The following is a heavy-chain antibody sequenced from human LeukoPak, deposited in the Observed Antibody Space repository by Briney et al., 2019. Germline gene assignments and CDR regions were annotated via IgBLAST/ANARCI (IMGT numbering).Heavy chain of an antibody. Sequence: AGGSLRLSCVASGFTFRNYGMHWVRQAPGKGLEWVAFIRNDGGDKYYADSEKGRFTISRDNSKNTFYMELSSLRTEDSATYYCIKDTNWAFDFWGQGTLVTVSS. D-gene: IGHD1-1*01. J-gene: IGHJ4*02. V-gene: IGHV3-30*02. CDR3: IKDTNWAFDF. CDR1: GFTFRNYG. CDR2: IRNDGGDK.